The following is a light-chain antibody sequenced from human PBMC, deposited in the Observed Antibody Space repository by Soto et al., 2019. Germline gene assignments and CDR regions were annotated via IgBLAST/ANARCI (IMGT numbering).Light chain of an antibody. Sequence: DIQLTQSPSFLSASVGDRVTTTCRARQGISNFLAWYQQKPGKAPKLLIYAASTLQSGVPSRFSGSGSGTEFTLTISSLQPEDFATYYCQQLNSYLFTFGPGTKVDIK. CDR3: QQLNSYLFT. CDR2: AAS. CDR1: QGISNF. V-gene: IGKV1-9*01. J-gene: IGKJ3*01.